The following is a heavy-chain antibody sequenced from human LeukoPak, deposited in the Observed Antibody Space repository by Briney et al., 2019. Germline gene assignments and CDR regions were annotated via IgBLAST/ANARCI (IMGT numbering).Heavy chain of an antibody. V-gene: IGHV4-4*08. J-gene: IGHJ4*02. CDR1: GGSISSYY. CDR3: AREWTYSNYFDY. Sequence: TSETLSLTCTVSGGSISSYYWSWIRQPPGKGLEWIGYIYTSGSTNYNPSLKSRVTISVDTSKNQFSLKLSSVTAADTAVYYCAREWTYSNYFDYWGQGTLVTVSS. CDR2: IYTSGST. D-gene: IGHD4-11*01.